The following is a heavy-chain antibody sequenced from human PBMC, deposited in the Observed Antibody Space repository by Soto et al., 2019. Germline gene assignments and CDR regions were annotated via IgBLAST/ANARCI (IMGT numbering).Heavy chain of an antibody. J-gene: IGHJ4*02. CDR3: ARETTYYYDSSGSSSLDY. CDR2: IWYDGSNK. D-gene: IGHD3-22*01. V-gene: IGHV3-33*01. CDR1: GSTFSSYG. Sequence: GGSLRLSCAASGSTFSSYGMHWVGQSPGKGLEWVAVIWYDGSNKYYADSVKGRFTISRDNSKNTLYLQMNSLRAEDTAVYYCARETTYYYDSSGSSSLDYWGQGTLVTVSS.